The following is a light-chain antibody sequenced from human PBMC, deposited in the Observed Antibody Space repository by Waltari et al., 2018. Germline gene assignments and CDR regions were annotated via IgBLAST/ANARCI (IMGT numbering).Light chain of an antibody. CDR1: NIGSKS. Sequence: YVLTQPPSVSVAPGKTARITCGGNNIGSKSVHWYQQKPGQAPVLVVYEDSDRPSGIPERFSGSNSGNTATLTISRVEAGDEADYYCQVWDSSSDHVVFGGGTKLTVL. J-gene: IGLJ2*01. V-gene: IGLV3-21*03. CDR2: EDS. CDR3: QVWDSSSDHVV.